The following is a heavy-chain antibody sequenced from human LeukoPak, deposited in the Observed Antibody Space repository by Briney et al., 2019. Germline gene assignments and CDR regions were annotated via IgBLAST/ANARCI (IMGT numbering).Heavy chain of an antibody. V-gene: IGHV3-33*01. D-gene: IGHD4-17*01. Sequence: HPGGSLRLSCVASGFTFSRYGMHWIRQAPGKGLEGVAVIWFDGSKRYYADSVKGRFTISRDDSKNMLYLQMNSLRVEDTAIYYCARDPGVTTFYFDSWGQGALVTVSS. CDR1: GFTFSRYG. CDR2: IWFDGSKR. CDR3: ARDPGVTTFYFDS. J-gene: IGHJ4*02.